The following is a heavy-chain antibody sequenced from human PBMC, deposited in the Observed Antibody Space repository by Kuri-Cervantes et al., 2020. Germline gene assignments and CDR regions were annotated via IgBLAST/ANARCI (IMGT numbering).Heavy chain of an antibody. J-gene: IGHJ4*02. CDR1: GFTFSTYA. CDR3: ARGPDTAMMYYFDY. V-gene: IGHV3-30-3*01. CDR2: ISNDGSNK. D-gene: IGHD5-18*01. Sequence: GESLKISCAASGFTFSTYAMHWVRQAPGKGLEWVAVISNDGSNKYYVDSVRGRFTISRDNSKNTLYLQMNSLRTEDTAVYYCARGPDTAMMYYFDYWGQGTLVTVSS.